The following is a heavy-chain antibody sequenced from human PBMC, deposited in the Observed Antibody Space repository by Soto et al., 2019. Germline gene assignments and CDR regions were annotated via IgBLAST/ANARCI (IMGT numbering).Heavy chain of an antibody. Sequence: EVPLVESGGGLVQPGGSLRLSCAASGFTFSSYSMNWVRQAPGKGLEWVSYISSSSSTIYYADSVKGRFTISRDNAKHSLYLQMNSLRAEDAAVYYCARERFKFDPWGQGTLVTVSS. D-gene: IGHD4-17*01. V-gene: IGHV3-48*01. CDR1: GFTFSSYS. CDR2: ISSSSSTI. CDR3: ARERFKFDP. J-gene: IGHJ5*02.